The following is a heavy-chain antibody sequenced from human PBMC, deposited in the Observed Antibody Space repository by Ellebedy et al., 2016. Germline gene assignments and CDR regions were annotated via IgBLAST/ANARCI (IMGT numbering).Heavy chain of an antibody. CDR3: AREFSALWFGESLSGMDV. D-gene: IGHD3-10*01. CDR1: GYTFTRNA. V-gene: IGHV1-3*01. CDR2: INAGNGNT. J-gene: IGHJ6*02. Sequence: ASVKVSCKASGYTFTRNAMHWVRQAPGQRLEWMGWINAGNGNTKYSQKLQGRVTMTTDTSTSTAYMELRSLRSDDTAVYYCAREFSALWFGESLSGMDVWGQGTTVTVSS.